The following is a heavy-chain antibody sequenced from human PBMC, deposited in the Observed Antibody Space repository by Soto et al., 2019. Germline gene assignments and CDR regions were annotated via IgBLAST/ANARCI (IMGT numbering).Heavy chain of an antibody. V-gene: IGHV4-34*01. D-gene: IGHD1-26*01. Sequence: SETLSLTCAVEVGSFSGHFWSWIRQPPGKGLERVGDINYSGITNYNASLESRLTMSVYTIKNRINLKLDSVTVADTAMYYCARGRFHSGWYFDLWGRGTLVTVSS. J-gene: IGHJ2*01. CDR3: ARGRFHSGWYFDL. CDR1: VGSFSGHF. CDR2: INYSGIT.